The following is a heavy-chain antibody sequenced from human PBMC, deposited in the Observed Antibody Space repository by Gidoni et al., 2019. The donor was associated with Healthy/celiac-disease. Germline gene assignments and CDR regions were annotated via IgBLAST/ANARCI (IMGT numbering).Heavy chain of an antibody. CDR3: ASLYSSSSPSYYYYGMDV. J-gene: IGHJ6*02. V-gene: IGHV4-61*02. CDR2: IYTSGST. D-gene: IGHD6-6*01. Sequence: QVQLQESGPGLVKPSQPLSLTCPVSGGSIISGSYYWSWIRQPAGKGLEWIGRIYTSGSTNYNPSLKSRVTISVDTSKNQFSLKLSSVNAADTAVYYCASLYSSSSPSYYYYGMDVWGQGTTVTVSS. CDR1: GGSIISGSYY.